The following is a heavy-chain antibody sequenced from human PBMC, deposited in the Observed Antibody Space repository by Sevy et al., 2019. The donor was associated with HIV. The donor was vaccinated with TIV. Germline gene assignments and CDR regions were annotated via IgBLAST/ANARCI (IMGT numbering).Heavy chain of an antibody. Sequence: ASVKVSCKASGYTFIDYYIHWVRQAPGQGLEWMGWINPSSGGTNYSQKFQGRVTMTRDTSISTAFMEVSRLKSDDTAVYYCARDHNYYGSGSPYFYYYMDVWGKRTKVTVSS. CDR2: INPSSGGT. J-gene: IGHJ6*03. V-gene: IGHV1-2*02. CDR1: GYTFIDYY. D-gene: IGHD3-10*01. CDR3: ARDHNYYGSGSPYFYYYMDV.